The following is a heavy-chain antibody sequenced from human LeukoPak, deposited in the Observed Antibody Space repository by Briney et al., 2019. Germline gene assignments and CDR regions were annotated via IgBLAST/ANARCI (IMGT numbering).Heavy chain of an antibody. CDR2: ISYSGST. CDR1: GGSISSYY. Sequence: SETLSLTCTVSGGSISSYYWSWIRQPPGKGLEWIGYISYSGSTNYNPSLKSRVTISVDTSKNQFSLRLSSVTAADTAVYYSARLASGSYGPLTPFDYWGQGTLVTVSP. CDR3: ARLASGSYGPLTPFDY. J-gene: IGHJ4*02. V-gene: IGHV4-59*08. D-gene: IGHD1-26*01.